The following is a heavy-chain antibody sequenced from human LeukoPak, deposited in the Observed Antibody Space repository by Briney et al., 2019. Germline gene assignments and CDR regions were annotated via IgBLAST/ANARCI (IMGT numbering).Heavy chain of an antibody. Sequence: GGSLRLSCAASEFTFSSYSMNWVRQAPGKGLEWVSSISSSSSYIYYADSVKGRFTISRDNAKNSLYLQMNSLRAEDTAVYYCARETYYYDSSGYSSVDYWGQGTLVTVSS. CDR2: ISSSSSYI. J-gene: IGHJ4*02. CDR1: EFTFSSYS. CDR3: ARETYYYDSSGYSSVDY. V-gene: IGHV3-21*01. D-gene: IGHD3-22*01.